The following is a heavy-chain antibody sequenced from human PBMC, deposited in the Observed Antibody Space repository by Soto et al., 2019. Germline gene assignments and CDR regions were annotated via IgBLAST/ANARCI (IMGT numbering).Heavy chain of an antibody. V-gene: IGHV4-59*01. CDR1: GGSISSYY. Sequence: SETLSLTCTVSGGSISSYYWSWIRQPPGKGLEWIGYIYYSGSTNYNPSLKSRVTISVDTSKNQFSLKLSSVTAADTAVYYCARGDYMFSWFDPWGQGTLVTVSS. CDR2: IYYSGST. CDR3: ARGDYMFSWFDP. D-gene: IGHD3-10*02. J-gene: IGHJ5*02.